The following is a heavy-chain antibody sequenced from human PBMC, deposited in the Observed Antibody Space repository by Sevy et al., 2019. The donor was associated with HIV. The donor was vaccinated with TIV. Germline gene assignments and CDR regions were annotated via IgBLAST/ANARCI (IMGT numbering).Heavy chain of an antibody. CDR3: ARGVGGPGVRITFGGVKYGFDF. D-gene: IGHD3-16*01. J-gene: IGHJ3*01. CDR1: GGSITTADYY. V-gene: IGHV4-30-4*01. CDR2: IHHTGNT. Sequence: SETLSLTCTVSGGSITTADYYWSWIRQTPGKGLEWIGYIHHTGNTYYNPSHKSRVGSISVDTSRNQFSLTLNSMTAADTAVYYCARGVGGPGVRITFGGVKYGFDFWGQGRMVTVSS.